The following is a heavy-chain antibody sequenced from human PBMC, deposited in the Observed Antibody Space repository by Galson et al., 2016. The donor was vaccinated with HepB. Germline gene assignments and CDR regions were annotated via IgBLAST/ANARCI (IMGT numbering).Heavy chain of an antibody. V-gene: IGHV5-51*01. D-gene: IGHD2-21*02. Sequence: QSGAEVKKPGESLKISCTTSGYKFPGKWIAWVRQKPGKGLEWMGIIYPGDSDTRYSPSFQGQVTISADKSTNTAHLQWSSLKASDTATYYCARSACSGGACYSCWYFDIWGRGTPVSVSS. CDR2: IYPGDSDT. J-gene: IGHJ2*01. CDR1: GYKFPGKW. CDR3: ARSACSGGACYSCWYFDI.